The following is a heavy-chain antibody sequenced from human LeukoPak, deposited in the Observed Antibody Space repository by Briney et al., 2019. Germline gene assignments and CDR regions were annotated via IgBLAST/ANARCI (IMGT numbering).Heavy chain of an antibody. J-gene: IGHJ3*02. CDR3: ARRSHVRPTDAFDI. V-gene: IGHV4-61*05. Sequence: SETLSLTCTVSGGSISSSHYYCTWIRQPPGKGLEWIGYIYYSGSTNYNPSLKSRVTISVDTSKNQFSLKLSSATAADTAVYYCARRSHVRPTDAFDIWGQGTMVTVSS. D-gene: IGHD3-10*01. CDR1: GGSISSSHYY. CDR2: IYYSGST.